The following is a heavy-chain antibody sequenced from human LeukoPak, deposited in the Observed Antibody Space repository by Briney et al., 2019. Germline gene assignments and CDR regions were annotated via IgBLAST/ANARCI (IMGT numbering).Heavy chain of an antibody. CDR2: MNPNRGNT. CDR3: AREGGGGIAAAATSDY. CDR1: GYTFTSYD. J-gene: IGHJ4*02. V-gene: IGHV1-8*01. Sequence: GASVKVSCKASGYTFTSYDINWVRQATGQGLEWMGWMNPNRGNTGYAHKFQGRVTITRNTCISTAYMELSSLRSEDTAVHYCAREGGGGIAAAATSDYWGQGTLVTVSS. D-gene: IGHD6-13*01.